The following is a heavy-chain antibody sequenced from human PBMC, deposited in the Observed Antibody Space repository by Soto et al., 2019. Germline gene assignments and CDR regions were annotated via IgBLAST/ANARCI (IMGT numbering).Heavy chain of an antibody. V-gene: IGHV3-30*18. Sequence: QVQLVESGGGVVQPGRSLRLSCAASGFTFSSYGIHWVRQAPGKGLEWVAVISYDGNNKYYADSVKGLFTISRDNSKNTLYLQMNSLRAEDTAVYYCAKNGPSSGSGAFDIWGQGTMVTVSS. J-gene: IGHJ3*02. CDR3: AKNGPSSGSGAFDI. D-gene: IGHD3-10*01. CDR2: ISYDGNNK. CDR1: GFTFSSYG.